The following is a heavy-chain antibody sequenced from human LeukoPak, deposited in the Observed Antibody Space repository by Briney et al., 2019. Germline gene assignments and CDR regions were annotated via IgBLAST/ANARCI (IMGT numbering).Heavy chain of an antibody. V-gene: IGHV4-59*08. Sequence: SETLSLTCTVSGGSISSXXXXXIRQPPGKGXEXXXXXYYSGSTNYNPPLKSRVTISVDTSKNQFSLKLSSVTAADTAVYYCARLLSESYYYYGMDVWGQGTTVTVSS. D-gene: IGHD1-14*01. CDR3: ARLLSESYYYYGMDV. CDR1: GGSISSXX. CDR2: XYYSGST. J-gene: IGHJ6*02.